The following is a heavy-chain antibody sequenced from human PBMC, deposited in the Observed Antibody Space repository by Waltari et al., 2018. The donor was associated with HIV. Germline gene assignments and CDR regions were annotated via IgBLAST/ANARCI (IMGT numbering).Heavy chain of an antibody. D-gene: IGHD6-6*01. CDR1: GFPFSSYS. V-gene: IGHV3-48*01. CDR2: ISSSSSTI. CDR3: ARARTAARPFLS. J-gene: IGHJ4*02. Sequence: EVQLVESGGGLVQPGGSLRLSCAASGFPFSSYSMNWVRQAPGKGLEWVSYISSSSSTIYYADSVKGRFTISRDNAKNSLYLQMNSLRAEDTAVYYCARARTAARPFLSWGQGTLVTVSS.